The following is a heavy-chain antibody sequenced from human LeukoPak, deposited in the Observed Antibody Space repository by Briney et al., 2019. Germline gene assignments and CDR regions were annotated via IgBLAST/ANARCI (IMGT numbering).Heavy chain of an antibody. CDR3: ARESKTYDGSGYYHDF. Sequence: SETLSLTCPASGGSIYYWSWIRQPAGKGLEWIGRIYTSGSTDYGPSLKSRGTMPLDTSTSQFSLNLYSVTAADTAVYFCARESKTYDGSGYYHDFWGQGTLVTVSS. CDR1: GGSIYY. J-gene: IGHJ4*02. CDR2: IYTSGST. V-gene: IGHV4-4*07. D-gene: IGHD3-22*01.